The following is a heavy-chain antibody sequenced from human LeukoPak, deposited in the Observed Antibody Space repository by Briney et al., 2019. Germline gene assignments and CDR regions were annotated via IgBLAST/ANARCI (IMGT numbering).Heavy chain of an antibody. Sequence: KSGGSLRLSCAASGFTFCEYDMRWIRQAPGQGGVCVSYISSSGSTIYYADSVKGRFTISRDNPKKSLYLQMNSLRAEDTAVYYCARGGVSYSSYVYYFDYWGQGTLVTVSS. D-gene: IGHD5-12*01. CDR2: ISSSGSTI. J-gene: IGHJ4*02. V-gene: IGHV3-11*01. CDR3: ARGGVSYSSYVYYFDY. CDR1: GFTFCEYD.